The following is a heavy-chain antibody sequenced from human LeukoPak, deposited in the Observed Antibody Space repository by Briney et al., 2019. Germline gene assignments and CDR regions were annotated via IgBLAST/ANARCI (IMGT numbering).Heavy chain of an antibody. V-gene: IGHV3-30*02. D-gene: IGHD1-14*01. CDR3: AKSRAPTADPDAFDV. J-gene: IGHJ3*01. Sequence: PGGSLRLSCAASGFTFSSYGMHWVRQAPGKGLEWVAFIRYDGSNKYYADSVKGRFTISRDNSKNSLYLQMNSLRPDDTAVYYCAKSRAPTADPDAFDVWGQGTMVTVSS. CDR1: GFTFSSYG. CDR2: IRYDGSNK.